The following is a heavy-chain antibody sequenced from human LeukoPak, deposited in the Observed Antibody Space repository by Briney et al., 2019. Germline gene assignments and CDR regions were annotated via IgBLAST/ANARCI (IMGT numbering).Heavy chain of an antibody. CDR2: INPNNGGT. CDR1: GYTFTGYY. Sequence: ASVKVSCKASGYTFTGYYMHWVRQAPGQGLEWMGWINPNNGGTNYAQKFQGRVTMTRDTSISTGYMELSRLTSDDTAVYYCARGNHYYGSGSRNWFDPWGQGTLVTVSS. D-gene: IGHD3-10*01. J-gene: IGHJ5*02. V-gene: IGHV1-2*02. CDR3: ARGNHYYGSGSRNWFDP.